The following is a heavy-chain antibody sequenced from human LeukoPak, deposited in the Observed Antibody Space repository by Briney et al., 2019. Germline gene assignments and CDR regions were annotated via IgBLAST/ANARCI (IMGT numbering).Heavy chain of an antibody. Sequence: PGGSLRLSCAASGFSFSTYAMTWVRQAPGMGLESVSAISGSGGYTYYADSVKGRFTISRDNSKNTLYLQMNSLRVDDTAFYYCGRVSPFDFWGQGILVTVSS. V-gene: IGHV3-23*01. CDR2: ISGSGGYT. CDR1: GFSFSTYA. CDR3: GRVSPFDF. J-gene: IGHJ4*02.